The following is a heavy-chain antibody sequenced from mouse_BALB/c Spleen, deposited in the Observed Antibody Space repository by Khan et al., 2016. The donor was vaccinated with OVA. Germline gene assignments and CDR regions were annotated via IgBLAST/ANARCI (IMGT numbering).Heavy chain of an antibody. Sequence: QVTLKESGPGLLQPSQTLSLTCSLSGSSLSSSGMGVNWLRQPSGKGLEWLAHIYWDDDKRYNPSLTSRLTLSRASSRNQVFLNSTSGDTADTATIYCARSPWLLRYAMDFWGQGTSVTVSS. D-gene: IGHD2-3*01. J-gene: IGHJ4*01. CDR3: ARSPWLLRYAMDF. CDR2: IYWDDDK. CDR1: GSSLSSSGMG. V-gene: IGHV8-12*01.